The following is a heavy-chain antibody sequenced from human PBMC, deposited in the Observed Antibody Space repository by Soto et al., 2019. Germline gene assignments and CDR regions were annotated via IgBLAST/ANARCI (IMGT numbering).Heavy chain of an antibody. CDR2: VYPADSRT. CDR1: GYSLTSYW. J-gene: IGHJ2*01. D-gene: IGHD5-12*01. Sequence: PGESLKISCKGSGYSLTSYWIAWVRLMPGKGLEWMGMVYPADSRTTYNPSFEGQVTMSVDTANRTAFLQWTSLTASDSAIYFCASPKGRGYEIYGRYFDLGGRGTVVTVSS. CDR3: ASPKGRGYEIYGRYFDL. V-gene: IGHV5-51*01.